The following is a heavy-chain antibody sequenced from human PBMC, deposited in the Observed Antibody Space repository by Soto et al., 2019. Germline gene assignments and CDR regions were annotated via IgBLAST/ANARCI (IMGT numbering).Heavy chain of an antibody. CDR2: IYSSGST. CDR3: ARAMGSGSYKRPFDP. V-gene: IGHV4-59*01. D-gene: IGHD1-26*01. CDR1: GGSISSYY. J-gene: IGHJ5*02. Sequence: SETLSLTCTVSGGSISSYYWSWIRQPPGKGLEWIGYIYSSGSTNYNPSLESRVTISVDTSKNQFSLKLSSVTAADTAVYYCARAMGSGSYKRPFDPWGQGTLVTVSS.